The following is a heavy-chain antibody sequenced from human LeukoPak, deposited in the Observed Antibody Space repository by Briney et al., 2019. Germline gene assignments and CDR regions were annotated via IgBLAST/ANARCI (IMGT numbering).Heavy chain of an antibody. CDR1: GYTFTGYY. V-gene: IGHV1-2*06. Sequence: ASVKVSCKASGYTFTGYYMHWVRQAPGQGLEWMGRINPNSGGTNYAQKFQGRVTMTRDTSISTAYMELSRLRSDDTAVYYCARDIGEMATITDYWGQGTLVTVSS. CDR2: INPNSGGT. D-gene: IGHD5-24*01. J-gene: IGHJ4*02. CDR3: ARDIGEMATITDY.